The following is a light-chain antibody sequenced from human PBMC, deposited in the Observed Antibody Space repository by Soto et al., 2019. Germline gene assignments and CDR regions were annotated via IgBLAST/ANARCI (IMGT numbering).Light chain of an antibody. Sequence: QPVLTQPPSVSGAPGQRVTFSCTGSSSNIGAGYDVHWYQQLPGTAPKLLIYANTKRPSGVPDRFSGSKSGTSASLAITGLQAEDEADYYCPSYDSSLSAYVFGTGTKLTVL. CDR1: SSNIGAGYD. J-gene: IGLJ1*01. V-gene: IGLV1-40*01. CDR2: ANT. CDR3: PSYDSSLSAYV.